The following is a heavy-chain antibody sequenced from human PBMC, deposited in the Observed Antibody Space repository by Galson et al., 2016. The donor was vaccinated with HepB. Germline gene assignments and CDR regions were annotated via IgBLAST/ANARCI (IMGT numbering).Heavy chain of an antibody. J-gene: IGHJ4*02. Sequence: SVKVSCKASGYTFTTYGITWVRQAPGQGLEWMGWISTHSGTTNHAQELQGRITMTTDTSASTAYMELANLKSDDTAIYYCVRYRERSLHCWGQGNLVSVSS. D-gene: IGHD3-16*02. CDR1: GYTFTTYG. CDR2: ISTHSGTT. V-gene: IGHV1-18*01. CDR3: VRYRERSLHC.